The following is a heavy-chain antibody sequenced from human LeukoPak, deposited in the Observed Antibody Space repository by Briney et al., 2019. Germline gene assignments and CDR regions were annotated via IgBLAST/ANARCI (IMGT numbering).Heavy chain of an antibody. Sequence: ETLSLTCTVSGGSISNNNYYWAWIRQPPGKGLECIGSIYYSGIPYYNPSLKSRVTISVDTSKNQFSLRLSSVTAADTAVYYCATWRTAKTGFDYWGQGTLVTVSS. CDR1: GGSISNNNYY. CDR2: IYYSGIP. J-gene: IGHJ4*02. D-gene: IGHD1-1*01. V-gene: IGHV4-39*01. CDR3: ATWRTAKTGFDY.